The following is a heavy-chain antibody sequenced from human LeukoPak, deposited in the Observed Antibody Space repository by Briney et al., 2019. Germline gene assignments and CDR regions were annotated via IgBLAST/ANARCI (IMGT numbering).Heavy chain of an antibody. D-gene: IGHD6-6*01. CDR3: ARGSIAARSDAFDI. V-gene: IGHV3-21*01. CDR2: ISSSSSYI. J-gene: IGHJ3*02. CDR1: GFTFSSNS. Sequence: GGSLRLSCAASGFTFSSNSMNWVRQAPGKGLEWVSSISSSSSYIYYADSVKGRFTISRDNAKNSLYLQMNSLRAEDTAVYYCARGSIAARSDAFDIWGQGTMVTVSS.